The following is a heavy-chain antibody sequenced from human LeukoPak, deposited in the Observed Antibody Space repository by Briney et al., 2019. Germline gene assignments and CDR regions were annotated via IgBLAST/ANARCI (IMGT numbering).Heavy chain of an antibody. Sequence: GRSLRLSCAASGFTFDDYAMHWVPQAPGKGLEWVSGISWNSGSIGYADSVKGRFTISRDNAKNSLYLQMNSLRAEDTALYYCAKGSWLAAGNEYFQHWGQGTLVTVSS. D-gene: IGHD6-13*01. J-gene: IGHJ1*01. CDR2: ISWNSGSI. CDR1: GFTFDDYA. V-gene: IGHV3-9*01. CDR3: AKGSWLAAGNEYFQH.